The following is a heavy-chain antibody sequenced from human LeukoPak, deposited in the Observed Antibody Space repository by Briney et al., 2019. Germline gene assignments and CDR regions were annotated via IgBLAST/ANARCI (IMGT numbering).Heavy chain of an antibody. CDR2: INPNSGGT. CDR1: GYTFTDYY. V-gene: IGHV1-2*02. Sequence: ASVKVSCKASGYTFTDYYLHWVRQAPGQGLEWMGWINPNSGGTNYAQKFQGRVTLTRDTSMSTAYMEISRLTSDDTAVYYCARDNLEASWGSPGDYWGQGTLVAVSS. CDR3: ARDNLEASWGSPGDY. D-gene: IGHD2-2*01. J-gene: IGHJ4*02.